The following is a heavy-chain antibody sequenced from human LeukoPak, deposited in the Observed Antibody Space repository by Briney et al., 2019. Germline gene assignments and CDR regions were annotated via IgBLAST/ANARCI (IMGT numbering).Heavy chain of an antibody. V-gene: IGHV4-61*02. CDR2: IYTSGST. CDR3: ARASYSYDINGWVPFDY. CDR1: GNSISSGDNY. D-gene: IGHD3-22*01. Sequence: SETLSLTCTVSGNSISSGDNYWSWIRQPAGTGLEWIGRIYTSGSTNYNPSLKSRVTISGDTSKNQFSLRLSSVTAAGTAVYYCARASYSYDINGWVPFDYWGQGTLVTVSS. J-gene: IGHJ4*02.